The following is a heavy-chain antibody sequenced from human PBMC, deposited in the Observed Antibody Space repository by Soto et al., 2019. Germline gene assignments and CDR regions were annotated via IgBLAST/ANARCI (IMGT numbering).Heavy chain of an antibody. V-gene: IGHV1-18*01. D-gene: IGHD2-15*01. CDR3: ARDYGWSYCIGGSCYSSY. CDR1: GYTFTSYG. J-gene: IGHJ4*02. Sequence: ASVKVSCKASGYTFTSYGISWVRQAPGQGLEWMGWISAYNGNTNYAQKLQGRVTMTTDTSTSTAYMELRSLRSDDTAVYYCARDYGWSYCIGGSCYSSYWGQGTLVTVSS. CDR2: ISAYNGNT.